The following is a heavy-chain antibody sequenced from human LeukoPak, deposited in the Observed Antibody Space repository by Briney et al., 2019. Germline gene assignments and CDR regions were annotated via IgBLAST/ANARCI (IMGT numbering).Heavy chain of an antibody. CDR2: IIPIFGTA. CDR1: GGTFSSYA. J-gene: IGHJ3*01. Sequence: TVKVSCKASGGTFSSYAISWVRQAPGQGLEWMGGIIPIFGTANYAQKFQGRVTITADESTSTAYMELSSLRSEDTAVYYCARDLSGSNTPGVWGQGTMVTVSS. D-gene: IGHD3-22*01. CDR3: ARDLSGSNTPGV. V-gene: IGHV1-69*13.